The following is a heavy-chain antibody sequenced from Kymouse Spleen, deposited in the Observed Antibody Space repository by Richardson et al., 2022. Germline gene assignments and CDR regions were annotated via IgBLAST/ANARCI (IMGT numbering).Heavy chain of an antibody. D-gene: IGHD6-6*01. CDR1: GFTFSSYG. Sequence: QVQLVESGGGVVQPGRSLRLSCAASGFTFSSYGMHWVRQAPGKGLEWVAVIWYDGSNKYYADSVKGRFTISRDNSKNTLYLQMNSLRAEDTAVYYCARIYSSSSHYYYYYGMDVWGQGTTVTVSS. J-gene: IGHJ6*02. V-gene: IGHV3-33*01. CDR3: ARIYSSSSHYYYYYGMDV. CDR2: IWYDGSNK.